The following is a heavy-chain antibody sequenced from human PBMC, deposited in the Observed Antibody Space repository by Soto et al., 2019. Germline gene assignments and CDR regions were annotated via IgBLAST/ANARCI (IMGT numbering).Heavy chain of an antibody. CDR2: VYYTGST. Sequence: SETLSLTCTVSGDSISTFYWGWMRQSPGKELEWIGYVYYTGSTNYNPSLKSRVTISVDRSKNQFSLKLTSANVADTAVYYCARGRTVRNYADDSSDYFYFFDYWGQGTQVTVSS. V-gene: IGHV4-59*01. CDR1: GDSISTFY. CDR3: ARGRTVRNYADDSSDYFYFFDY. D-gene: IGHD3-22*01. J-gene: IGHJ4*02.